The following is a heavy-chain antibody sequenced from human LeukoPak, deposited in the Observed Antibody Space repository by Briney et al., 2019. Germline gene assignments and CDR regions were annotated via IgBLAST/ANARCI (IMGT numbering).Heavy chain of an antibody. J-gene: IGHJ4*02. CDR3: AILQGAVAHFDY. V-gene: IGHV3-48*02. Sequence: GRSLTLSCAPSGFIFSIFDMNWVRQAPGKGLEWVSFISGGGSTIYYADSVKGRFTISRDNAKNSLYLQMNSLRDEDTAVYYCAILQGAVAHFDYWGQGTLVTVSS. CDR2: ISGGGSTI. CDR1: GFIFSIFD. D-gene: IGHD6-19*01.